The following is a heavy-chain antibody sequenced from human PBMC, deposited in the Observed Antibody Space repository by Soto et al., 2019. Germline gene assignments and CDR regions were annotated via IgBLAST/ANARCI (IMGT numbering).Heavy chain of an antibody. CDR1: GFTFSDNY. V-gene: IGHV3-11*01. D-gene: IGHD1-1*01. CDR2: ISNSGSTI. J-gene: IGHJ4*02. Sequence: GGSLRLSCAASGFTFSDNYMSWIRQAPGKGLEWVSYISNSGSTIYYADSVKGRFTISRDNAKNILYLQMNSLRAEDTAVYYCARGGGWWNAYDYWGQGTLVTVSS. CDR3: ARGGGWWNAYDY.